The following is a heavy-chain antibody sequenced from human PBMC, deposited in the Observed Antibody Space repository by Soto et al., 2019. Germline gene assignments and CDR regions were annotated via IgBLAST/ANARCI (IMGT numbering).Heavy chain of an antibody. CDR1: GGTFSSYA. CDR2: IIPIFGTA. Sequence: QVQLVQSGAEVKKPGSSVKVSCKASGGTFSSYAISWVRQAPVQWLEWMGGIIPIFGTANYAQKFQGRVTITAGESTSTAYMELSSLRSEDTAVYYCARDGRDRIVGATSAFFDYWGQGTLVTVSS. J-gene: IGHJ4*02. D-gene: IGHD1-26*01. V-gene: IGHV1-69*01. CDR3: ARDGRDRIVGATSAFFDY.